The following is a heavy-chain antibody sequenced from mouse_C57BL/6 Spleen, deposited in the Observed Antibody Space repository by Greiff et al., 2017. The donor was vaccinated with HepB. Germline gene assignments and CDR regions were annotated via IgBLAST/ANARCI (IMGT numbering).Heavy chain of an antibody. Sequence: EVQLVESGGGLVKPGGSLKLSCAASGFTFSDYGMHWVRQAPEKGLEWVAYISSGSSTIYYADTVKGRFTISRDNAKNTLFLQMTSLRSEDTAMYYCARRNDYDWAWFAYWGQGTLVTVSA. J-gene: IGHJ3*01. V-gene: IGHV5-17*01. D-gene: IGHD2-4*01. CDR1: GFTFSDYG. CDR2: ISSGSSTI. CDR3: ARRNDYDWAWFAY.